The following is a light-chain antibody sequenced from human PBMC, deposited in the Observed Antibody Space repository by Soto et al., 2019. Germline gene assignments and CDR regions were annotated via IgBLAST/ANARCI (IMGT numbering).Light chain of an antibody. V-gene: IGLV1-47*01. CDR1: SSNIGGNT. CDR3: AAWDDSLSGVV. J-gene: IGLJ2*01. CDR2: RDN. Sequence: QSVLTQPPSASATPGQRVTISCSGSSSNIGGNTVSWYQHLPGTAPKLLIYRDNQRPSGVPDRSSGSKSGTSASLAISGLRSEDEADYYCAAWDDSLSGVVFGGGTKLTVL.